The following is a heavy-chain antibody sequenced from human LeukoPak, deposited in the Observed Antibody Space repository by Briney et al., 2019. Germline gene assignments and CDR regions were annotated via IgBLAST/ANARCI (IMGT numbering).Heavy chain of an antibody. CDR1: GGSISSTNW. CDR3: SGESGAFCPFGY. J-gene: IGHJ4*02. V-gene: IGHV4-4*02. D-gene: IGHD1-26*01. Sequence: SETLSLTCGVSGGSISSTNWWSWVRQPPGQGLEWIGEISLTGETNYNPSLNGRVTMSLGESRNQLSLDLTSVTAADTAIYYCSGESGAFCPFGYWGQGTLVIVPP. CDR2: ISLTGET.